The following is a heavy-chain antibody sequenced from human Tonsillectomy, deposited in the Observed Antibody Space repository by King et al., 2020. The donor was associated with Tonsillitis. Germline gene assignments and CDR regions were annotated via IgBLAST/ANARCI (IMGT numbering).Heavy chain of an antibody. Sequence: VQLVESGAEVKKTGESLKISCPGSGYRFTNYWIGWVRQMPGKGLEWMGFIYPGDSDTRYSPSFQGQVTISADKSISTAYLQWRSLKASDTAIYYCARFVFGIDLRAGYLDLWGRGTLVTVSS. CDR2: IYPGDSDT. J-gene: IGHJ2*01. V-gene: IGHV5-51*01. CDR3: ARFVFGIDLRAGYLDL. D-gene: IGHD1-14*01. CDR1: GYRFTNYW.